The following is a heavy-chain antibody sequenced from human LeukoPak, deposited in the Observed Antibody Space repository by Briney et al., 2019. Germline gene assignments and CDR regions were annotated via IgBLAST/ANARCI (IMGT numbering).Heavy chain of an antibody. CDR2: INRDGRST. CDR3: ALPLRDGDFYFDY. CDR1: GFTFSNYW. Sequence: GGSLRLSCAASGFTFSNYWMHWVRQAPGKGLVWVSRINRDGRSTDYADSVKGRFTISRDNAKNTVFLQMNSLRAEDTAVYYCALPLRDGDFYFDYWGQGALVTVSS. D-gene: IGHD4-17*01. V-gene: IGHV3-74*01. J-gene: IGHJ4*02.